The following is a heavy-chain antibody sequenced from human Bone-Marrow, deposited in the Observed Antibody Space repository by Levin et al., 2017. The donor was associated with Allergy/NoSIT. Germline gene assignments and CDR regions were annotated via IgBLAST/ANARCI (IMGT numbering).Heavy chain of an antibody. J-gene: IGHJ3*02. CDR1: GFTFSSYW. CDR3: ARGYCISTSCRWGVFAFDI. CDR2: IKQDGSEK. Sequence: GGSLRLSCAASGFTFSSYWMSWVRQAPGKGLEWVANIKQDGSEKYYVDSVKGRFTISRDNAKNSLYLQMNSLRAEDTAVYYCARGYCISTSCRWGVFAFDIWGQGTMVTVSS. V-gene: IGHV3-7*01. D-gene: IGHD2-2*01.